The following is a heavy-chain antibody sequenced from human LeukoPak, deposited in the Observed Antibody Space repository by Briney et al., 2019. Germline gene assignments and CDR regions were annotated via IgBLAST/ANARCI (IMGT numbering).Heavy chain of an antibody. V-gene: IGHV1-2*02. CDR1: GYTFTGYY. J-gene: IGHJ6*03. Sequence: ASVKVSCKASGYTFTGYYMHWVRQAPGQGLEWMGWINPNSGGTNYAQKFQGRVTMTRDTSISTAYMELSGLRSDDTAVYYCARVRCSSTSCYAGWRDYYYYYYMDVWGKGTTVTVSS. CDR2: INPNSGGT. CDR3: ARVRCSSTSCYAGWRDYYYYYYMDV. D-gene: IGHD2-2*01.